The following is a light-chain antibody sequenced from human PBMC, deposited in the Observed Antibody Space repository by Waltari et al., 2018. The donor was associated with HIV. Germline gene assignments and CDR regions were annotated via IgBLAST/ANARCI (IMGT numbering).Light chain of an antibody. J-gene: IGKJ2*01. CDR3: QQYGSSSYT. CDR2: GAS. V-gene: IGKV3-20*01. Sequence: VLTQSPAPLSLSPGESATLSCRASQSISNYLAWYRQKPGQAPRLLIYGASSRATGIPDRFSGSGSGTDFTLTISRLEPEDFAVYYCQQYGSSSYTFGQGTKLEIK. CDR1: QSISNY.